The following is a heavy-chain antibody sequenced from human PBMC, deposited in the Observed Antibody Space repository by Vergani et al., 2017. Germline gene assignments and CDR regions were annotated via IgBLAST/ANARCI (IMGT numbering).Heavy chain of an antibody. D-gene: IGHD3-9*01. J-gene: IGHJ4*02. CDR2: INPSGGST. CDR1: GYTFTSYY. CDR3: ARALRIRYPLEDWVIGY. Sequence: QVQLVQSGAEVKKPGASVKVSCKASGYTFTSYYMHWVRQAPGQGLEWMGIINPSGGSTSYAQKFQCRVTMTRDTYTSTVYMELSSLRSEDTAGYYCARALRIRYPLEDWVIGYWGQGTLVTVSS. V-gene: IGHV1-46*03.